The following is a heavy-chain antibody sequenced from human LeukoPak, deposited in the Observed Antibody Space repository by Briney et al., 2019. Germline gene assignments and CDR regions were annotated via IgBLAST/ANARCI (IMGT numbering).Heavy chain of an antibody. J-gene: IGHJ4*02. CDR3: AREWDSGSYGWFRY. Sequence: GASVKVSCKASGYTFTGYYMHWVRQAPGQGLEWMGWINPNSGGTNYAQKFQGRVTMTRDTSISTAYMELSRLRSDDTAVYYCAREWDSGSYGWFRYWCQRTMVTVNS. D-gene: IGHD1-26*01. V-gene: IGHV1-2*02. CDR1: GYTFTGYY. CDR2: INPNSGGT.